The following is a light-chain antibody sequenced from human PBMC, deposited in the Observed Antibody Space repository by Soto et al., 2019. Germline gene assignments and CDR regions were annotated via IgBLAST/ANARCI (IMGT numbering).Light chain of an antibody. J-gene: IGLJ1*01. V-gene: IGLV2-8*01. Sequence: QSALTQPPSASGSPGQSVTISCTGTSIDVGGYNFVSWYQQHPGKAPKLIIYEVTQRPSGVPDRFSGSKSGNTASLTVSGLQAEDEADYYCSSYAGSNMGVFGTGTKLTVL. CDR1: SIDVGGYNF. CDR2: EVT. CDR3: SSYAGSNMGV.